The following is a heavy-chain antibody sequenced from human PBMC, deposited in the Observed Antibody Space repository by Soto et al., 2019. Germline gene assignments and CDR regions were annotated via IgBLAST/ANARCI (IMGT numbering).Heavy chain of an antibody. D-gene: IGHD4-17*01. CDR3: AREFDSGDFGLDL. V-gene: IGHV1-2*02. J-gene: IGHJ6*02. CDR1: GYTFTGYY. CDR2: VSPLSGGT. Sequence: QVQLVQSGPEVKKPGASVRVSCKASGYTFTGYYIHWVRQDPGQGLEWMGWVSPLSGGTNLAQRFQGRVTLTRDTSINTAYMELSSLRSGDTALYFFAREFDSGDFGLDLWGQGTTVSVSS.